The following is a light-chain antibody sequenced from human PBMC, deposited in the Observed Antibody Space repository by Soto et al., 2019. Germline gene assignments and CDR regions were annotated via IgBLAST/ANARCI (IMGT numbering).Light chain of an antibody. CDR1: SSDIGDYNL. V-gene: IGLV2-23*02. CDR2: DVT. CDR3: CSQAGRGSVL. J-gene: IGLJ2*01. Sequence: QSALAQPASVSGSPGQSITISCTGTSSDIGDYNLVSWYQQYPGKAPKLVIYDVTKRPSGVSDRFSASKSGNTASLTISGLQAEDEADYYCCSQAGRGSVLFGGGTKLTVL.